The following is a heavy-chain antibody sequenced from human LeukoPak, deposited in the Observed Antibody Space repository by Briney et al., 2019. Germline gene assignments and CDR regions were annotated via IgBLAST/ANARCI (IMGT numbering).Heavy chain of an antibody. CDR3: VRESFSRGDFN. D-gene: IGHD7-27*01. CDR2: IKYDGDEE. CDR1: GFIFSTYW. Sequence: PGGSLRLSCAASGFIFSTYWMTWVRQAPGKGLEWVATIKYDGDEEFYVGSVTGRFTISRDNAKNSLYLQMNSLTAEDTAVYYCVRESFSRGDFNWGQGTLVSVSS. J-gene: IGHJ4*02. V-gene: IGHV3-7*01.